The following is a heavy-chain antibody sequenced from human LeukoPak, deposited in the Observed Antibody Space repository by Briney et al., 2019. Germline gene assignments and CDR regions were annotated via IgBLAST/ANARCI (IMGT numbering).Heavy chain of an antibody. D-gene: IGHD1-26*01. CDR3: ASRYTGRHYVGDAFDI. V-gene: IGHV1-2*02. Sequence: ASVKVSCKASGYTFTGYYMHWVRQAPGQGLEWMGWINPDSGGTNYVQKFQGRVTITRDTSITTAYMDLSGLTPDDTAVYYCASRYTGRHYVGDAFDIWGQGTMVTVSS. J-gene: IGHJ3*02. CDR2: INPDSGGT. CDR1: GYTFTGYY.